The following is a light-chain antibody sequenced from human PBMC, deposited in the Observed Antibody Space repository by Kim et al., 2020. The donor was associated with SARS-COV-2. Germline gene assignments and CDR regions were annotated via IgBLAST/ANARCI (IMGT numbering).Light chain of an antibody. CDR2: ENN. V-gene: IGLV1-51*01. CDR3: GTWDSSLSAYV. CDR1: NSNIGNNY. J-gene: IGLJ1*01. Sequence: GQMVTLSCSGSNSNIGNNYVSWYQQLPGTAPKVLIYENNKRPSGIPDRFSGSKSGTSATLGITGLQTGDEADYYCGTWDSSLSAYVFGTGTKVTVL.